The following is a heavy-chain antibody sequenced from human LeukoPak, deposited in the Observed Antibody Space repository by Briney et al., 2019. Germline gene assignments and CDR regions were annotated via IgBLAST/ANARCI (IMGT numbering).Heavy chain of an antibody. Sequence: GASVKVSCKASGFTFTDHYMHWVRQAPGQGLERMGWINGKSGVTFYAQQFQDRITVTRDTSISTMYLELNRLTSADTAIYYCARDFDWGPDYWGPGTLVAVSS. J-gene: IGHJ4*02. V-gene: IGHV1-2*02. CDR3: ARDFDWGPDY. CDR1: GFTFTDHY. CDR2: INGKSGVT. D-gene: IGHD3-16*01.